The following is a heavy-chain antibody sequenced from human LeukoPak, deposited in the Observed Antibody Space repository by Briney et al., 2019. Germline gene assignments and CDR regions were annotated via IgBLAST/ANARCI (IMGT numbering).Heavy chain of an antibody. Sequence: GGSLRLSCAASGFTVSSNYMTWVRQAPGKGLEWVSVIYSGGSTYYADSVKGRFTISRDNSKNTLYLQMNSLRAEDTAVYYCATYYDPNYWGQGTLVTASS. D-gene: IGHD3-3*01. CDR2: IYSGGST. CDR1: GFTVSSNY. V-gene: IGHV3-53*01. J-gene: IGHJ4*02. CDR3: ATYYDPNY.